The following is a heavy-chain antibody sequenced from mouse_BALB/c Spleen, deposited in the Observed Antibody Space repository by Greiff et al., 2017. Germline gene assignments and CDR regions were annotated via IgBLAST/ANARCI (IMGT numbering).Heavy chain of an antibody. V-gene: IGHV5-9-4*01. Sequence: EVKLQESGGGLVKPGGSLKLSCAASGFTFSSYAMSWVRQSPEKRLEWVAEISSGGSYTYYPDTVTGRFTISRDNAKNTLYLEMSSLRSEDTAMYYCARDYRDYYAMDYWGQGTSVTVSS. CDR1: GFTFSSYA. D-gene: IGHD2-14*01. J-gene: IGHJ4*01. CDR3: ARDYRDYYAMDY. CDR2: ISSGGSYT.